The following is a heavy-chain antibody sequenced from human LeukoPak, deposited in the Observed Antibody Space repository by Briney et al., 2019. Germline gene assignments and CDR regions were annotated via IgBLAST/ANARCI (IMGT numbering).Heavy chain of an antibody. V-gene: IGHV3-7*01. Sequence: GGSLRLSCAASGFTFSSYWMSWVRQAPGKGLEWVGNIKQDGSEKYYMESVRGRFTISRDNAYNSLYLHMNSLRAEDTAVYYCARDTGYYYYFQMDVWGKGTTVTVSS. J-gene: IGHJ6*03. CDR3: ARDTGYYYYFQMDV. D-gene: IGHD4-11*01. CDR2: IKQDGSEK. CDR1: GFTFSSYW.